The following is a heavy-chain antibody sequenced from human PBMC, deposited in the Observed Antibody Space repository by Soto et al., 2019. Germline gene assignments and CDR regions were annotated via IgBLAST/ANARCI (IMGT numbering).Heavy chain of an antibody. J-gene: IGHJ4*02. V-gene: IGHV4-39*01. CDR3: ASPTVGGYSGYDDPDFDY. CDR1: GGSISSSSYY. CDR2: IYYSGST. Sequence: QLQLQESGPGLVKPSETLSLTCTVSGGSISSSSYYWGWIRQPPGEGLEWIGSIYYSGSTYYNPSLKSRVTISVDTSKNQFSLKLSSVTAADTAVYYCASPTVGGYSGYDDPDFDYWGQGTLVTVSS. D-gene: IGHD5-12*01.